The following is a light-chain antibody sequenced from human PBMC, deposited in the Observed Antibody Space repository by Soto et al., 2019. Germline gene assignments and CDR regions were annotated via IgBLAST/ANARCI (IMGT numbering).Light chain of an antibody. V-gene: IGKV3-20*01. J-gene: IGKJ4*01. CDR1: QTVADTF. CDR2: GAF. Sequence: EIVLTQSPGTLSLSPGERATLSCRASQTVADTFLSWYQQKPDQAPRLLIYGAFNRATGIPDRFIGGGSATDFTLTISRLEPEDFAVYYCQQFGDSRLTFGGGTKVEI. CDR3: QQFGDSRLT.